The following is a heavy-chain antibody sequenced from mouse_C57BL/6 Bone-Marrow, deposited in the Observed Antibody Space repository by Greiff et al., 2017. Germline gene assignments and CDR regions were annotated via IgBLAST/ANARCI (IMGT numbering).Heavy chain of an antibody. V-gene: IGHV1-72*01. D-gene: IGHD2-13*01. Sequence: FQLQQSGPALVKPGASVKISCKASGYSFTDYNMNWVKQRPGRGLEWIGRIDPNSGGTKYNETFKSKAPLTVEKPSRTVYMQLSSLTSEEAAVYYCARSGNDYVAMDYWGQGTSVTVSS. CDR2: IDPNSGGT. J-gene: IGHJ4*01. CDR3: ARSGNDYVAMDY. CDR1: GYSFTDYN.